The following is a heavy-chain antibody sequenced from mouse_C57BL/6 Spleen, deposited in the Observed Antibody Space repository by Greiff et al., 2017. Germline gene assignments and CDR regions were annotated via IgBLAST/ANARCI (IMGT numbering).Heavy chain of an antibody. V-gene: IGHV1-80*01. J-gene: IGHJ1*03. Sequence: VQLQQSGAELVKPGASVKISCKASGYAFSSYWMNWVKQRPGQGLEWIGQIYPGDGDTNYNGKFKGKATLTADKSSSTAYMQLSSLTSEDSAVYFCARKGYFQAWYFDVWGTGTTVTVSS. CDR2: IYPGDGDT. CDR1: GYAFSSYW. CDR3: ARKGYFQAWYFDV. D-gene: IGHD2-14*01.